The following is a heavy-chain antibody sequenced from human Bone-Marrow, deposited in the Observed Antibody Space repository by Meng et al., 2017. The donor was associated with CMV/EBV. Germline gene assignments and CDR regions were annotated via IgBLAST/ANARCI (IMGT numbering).Heavy chain of an antibody. V-gene: IGHV4-34*01. CDR2: INHSGDT. D-gene: IGHD1-14*01. J-gene: IGHJ4*02. CDR3: VRGHNPVQGEFDY. Sequence: TCAVHGGSLRAYFWTWIRQPPGKGLEWIGEINHSGDTNYNPSLKDRVTISIDTSKNQFSLKVFSVTAADTAIYYCVRGHNPVQGEFDYWGQGPLVTVSS. CDR1: GGSLRAYF.